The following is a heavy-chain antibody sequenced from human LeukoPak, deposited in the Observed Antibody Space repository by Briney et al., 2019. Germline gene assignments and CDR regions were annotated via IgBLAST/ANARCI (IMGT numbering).Heavy chain of an antibody. J-gene: IGHJ4*02. V-gene: IGHV4-34*01. CDR1: GGSFSGYY. D-gene: IGHD5-12*01. CDR3: ARRGYSGYDFGGYFDY. CDR2: INHSGST. Sequence: PSETLSLTCAVFGGSFSGYYWSWIRQPPGKGLGWIGAINHSGSTNYNPSLKSRVTISVDTSKNQFSMKLSSVTAADTAVYYCARRGYSGYDFGGYFDYWGQGTLVTVSS.